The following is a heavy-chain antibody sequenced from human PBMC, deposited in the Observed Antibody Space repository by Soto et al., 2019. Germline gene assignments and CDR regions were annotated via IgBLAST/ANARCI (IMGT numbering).Heavy chain of an antibody. CDR2: INSDGSST. CDR1: GFTFSSYW. J-gene: IGHJ5*02. D-gene: IGHD4-17*01. V-gene: IGHV3-74*01. CDR3: AREGWEDGDYSSGGWFDP. Sequence: GGSLRLSCAASGFTFSSYWMHWVRQAPGKGLVWVSRINSDGSSTSYADSVKGRFTISRDNAKNTLYLQMNSLRAEDTAVYYCAREGWEDGDYSSGGWFDPWGQGTLVTVSS.